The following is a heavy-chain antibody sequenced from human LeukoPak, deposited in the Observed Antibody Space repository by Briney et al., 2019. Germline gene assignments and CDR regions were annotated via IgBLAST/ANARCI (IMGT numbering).Heavy chain of an antibody. Sequence: PGGSLRLSCAASGFTFSSYWMSWVRQAPGKGLEWVAVIWYDGSNKQYADSVKGRFTISRDNSKNTLYLEMNSLRAEDTAVYHCARSYDRSGYYFRTVEYWGQGTLVTVSS. CDR2: IWYDGSNK. D-gene: IGHD3-22*01. J-gene: IGHJ4*02. CDR3: ARSYDRSGYYFRTVEY. V-gene: IGHV3-33*08. CDR1: GFTFSSYW.